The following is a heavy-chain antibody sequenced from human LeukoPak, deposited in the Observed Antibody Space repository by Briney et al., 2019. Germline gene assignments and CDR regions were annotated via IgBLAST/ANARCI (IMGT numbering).Heavy chain of an antibody. J-gene: IGHJ4*02. Sequence: GGSLRLSCAASGFSFGSYGIHWVRQAPAKGLEWVAVISFDGGTKYYADSAKGRFTISRDNSKNTLYLEMNSLRAEDTAVYYCARGPVAGARGGFDYWGQGTLVTVSS. CDR2: ISFDGGTK. CDR3: ARGPVAGARGGFDY. CDR1: GFSFGSYG. D-gene: IGHD6-19*01. V-gene: IGHV3-30*03.